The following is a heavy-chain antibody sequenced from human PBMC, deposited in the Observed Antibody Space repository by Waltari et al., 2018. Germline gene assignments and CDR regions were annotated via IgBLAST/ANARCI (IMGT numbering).Heavy chain of an antibody. CDR2: LSASGGSA. CDR1: GASVSSNY. CDR3: SKDGVGVNSGLSGDY. Sequence: QVQLQESGPGLVKPSETLSLTCAVSGASVSSNYWNWIRQTPGKGLEWIGRLSASGGSADYNPSLKSRVSISTDTAKNQFSLQLTYVTDADTAVYYCSKDGVGVNSGLSGDYWGQGVLVTVSS. V-gene: IGHV4-4*07. J-gene: IGHJ4*02. D-gene: IGHD6-6*01.